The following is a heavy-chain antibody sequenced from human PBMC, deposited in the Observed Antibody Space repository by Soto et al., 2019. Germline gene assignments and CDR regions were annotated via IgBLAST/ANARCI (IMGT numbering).Heavy chain of an antibody. CDR3: ARDRYSSSPAGDY. Sequence: GGSLRLSCAASGFTFSSYSMNWVRQAPGKGLEWVSSISSSSSYIYYADSVKGRFTTSRDNAKNSLYLQMNSLRAEDTAVYYCARDRYSSSPAGDYWGQGTLVTVSS. CDR2: ISSSSSYI. CDR1: GFTFSSYS. V-gene: IGHV3-21*01. D-gene: IGHD6-13*01. J-gene: IGHJ4*02.